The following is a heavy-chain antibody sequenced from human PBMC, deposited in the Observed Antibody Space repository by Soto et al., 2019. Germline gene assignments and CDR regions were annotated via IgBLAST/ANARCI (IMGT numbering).Heavy chain of an antibody. CDR3: AREDYSNYSSTLFDY. CDR1: GYTFTSYY. J-gene: IGHJ4*02. V-gene: IGHV1-46*01. Sequence: GASVKVSCKASGYTFTSYYMHWVRQAPGQGLEWMGIINPSGGSTSYAQKFQGRVTMTRDTSTSTVYMELSSLRSEDTAVYYCAREDYSNYSSTLFDYWGQGTLVTVSS. CDR2: INPSGGST. D-gene: IGHD4-4*01.